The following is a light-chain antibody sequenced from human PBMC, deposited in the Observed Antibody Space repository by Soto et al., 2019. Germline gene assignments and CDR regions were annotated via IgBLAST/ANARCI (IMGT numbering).Light chain of an antibody. J-gene: IGKJ4*01. CDR1: QGISSY. V-gene: IGKV1-8*01. CDR3: QRYYSYPRKT. CDR2: AAS. Sequence: AIRMTQSPSSLSASTGDRVTITCRASQGISSYLAWYQQKPGKAPKLLIYAASTLQSGVPSRFSGSGSGTDFTLTISCLQSEDFATYYCQRYYSYPRKTFGGGTKVEIK.